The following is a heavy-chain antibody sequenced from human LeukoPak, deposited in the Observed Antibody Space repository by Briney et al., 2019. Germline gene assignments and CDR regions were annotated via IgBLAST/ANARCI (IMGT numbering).Heavy chain of an antibody. CDR3: AREQGNRITGTTGSDMDV. D-gene: IGHD1-7*01. V-gene: IGHV1-2*06. Sequence: ASVKVSCKASGYTFTGYYMHWVRQAPGQGLEWMGRINPNSGGTNYAQRFQGRVTMTRDTSISTAYMELSRLRSDDTAVYYCAREQGNRITGTTGSDMDVWGQGTTVTVSS. CDR1: GYTFTGYY. CDR2: INPNSGGT. J-gene: IGHJ6*02.